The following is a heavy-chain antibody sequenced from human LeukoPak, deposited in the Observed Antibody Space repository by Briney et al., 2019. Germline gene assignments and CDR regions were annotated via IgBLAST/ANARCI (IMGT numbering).Heavy chain of an antibody. CDR2: IKKDGSEK. CDR1: GFTFSSHW. D-gene: IGHD5-12*01. CDR3: ASQDRGGYDGPVDY. V-gene: IGHV3-7*01. J-gene: IGHJ4*02. Sequence: GGSLRLSCAASGFTFSSHWMSWVRQAPGKGLEWVANIKKDGSEKYYVDAVKGRFTISRDNAKNSLSLQMNSLRAEDTAVYYCASQDRGGYDGPVDYWGQGTLVTVSS.